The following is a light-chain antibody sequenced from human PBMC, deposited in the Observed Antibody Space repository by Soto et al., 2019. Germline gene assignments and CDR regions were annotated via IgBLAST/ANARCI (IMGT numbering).Light chain of an antibody. Sequence: EVVVTQSPGTLSLSPGERATLSCRDSQTVRTSDVTWYQHQPGQAPRLLIYGAFNRATDIPDRFSGSGSGXXXXXXIXRLEAEGFAVYYCQHCGNSRYTFGQGTRLEIK. CDR2: GAF. J-gene: IGKJ2*01. CDR1: QTVRTSD. CDR3: QHCGNSRYT. V-gene: IGKV3-20*01.